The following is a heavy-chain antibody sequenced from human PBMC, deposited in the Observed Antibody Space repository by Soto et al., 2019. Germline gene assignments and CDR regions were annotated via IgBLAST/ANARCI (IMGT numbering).Heavy chain of an antibody. J-gene: IGHJ5*02. CDR2: ISGSGGST. Sequence: EVQLLESGGGLVQPGGSLRLSCAASGFTFSSYAMSWVRQAPGKGLEWVSAISGSGGSTYYADSVKGRFTISRDNSKNPLYLHMNSLRAEDAAVYYCAKLHSPPLYSSGWSWFDPWGQGTLVTVSS. CDR1: GFTFSSYA. V-gene: IGHV3-23*01. D-gene: IGHD6-19*01. CDR3: AKLHSPPLYSSGWSWFDP.